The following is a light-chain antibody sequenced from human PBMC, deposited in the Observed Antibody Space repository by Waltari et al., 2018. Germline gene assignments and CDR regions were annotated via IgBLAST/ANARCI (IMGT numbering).Light chain of an antibody. J-gene: IGKJ4*01. CDR2: SAS. Sequence: DIQLTQSPSPVLAPVGAGVPIICRASQGISNCLAWYQQKPGKAPNPLVYSASNLQRGVPSRFSGSGSGTDFTLTISSLQPEDIATYYCQQNSTFPVTFGGGTEVEI. CDR3: QQNSTFPVT. CDR1: QGISNC. V-gene: IGKV1-12*01.